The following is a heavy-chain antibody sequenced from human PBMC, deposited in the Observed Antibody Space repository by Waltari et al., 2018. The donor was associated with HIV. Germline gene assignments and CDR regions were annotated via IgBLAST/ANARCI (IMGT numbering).Heavy chain of an antibody. Sequence: VTLKQSGPVLVKPTDTPPLTCTVPGFPLSNARMAVSWSRQPPGKALEWLAHIFSNDEKSYSTSLKTRLTISKDTSKSQVVRTMTNVDPADTATYYCARRGLHYYESSSYNDYGLDVWGQGTTVTVAS. CDR3: ARRGLHYYESSSYNDYGLDV. CDR2: IFSNDEK. CDR1: GFPLSNARMA. D-gene: IGHD3-22*01. V-gene: IGHV2-26*01. J-gene: IGHJ6*02.